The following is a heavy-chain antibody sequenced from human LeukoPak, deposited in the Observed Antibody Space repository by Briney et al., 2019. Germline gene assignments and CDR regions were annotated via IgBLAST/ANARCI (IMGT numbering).Heavy chain of an antibody. CDR1: GFTFSTYW. CDR2: MNPDGGQK. Sequence: GGSLRLSCAASGFTFSTYWMTWVRQAPGKGLEWVANMNPDGGQKYYVDSVKGRFTISRDNAKNTLYLQMNSLRAEDTAVYYCARDDSGLYHRLYYFDYWGQGTLVTVSS. J-gene: IGHJ4*02. V-gene: IGHV3-7*01. CDR3: ARDDSGLYHRLYYFDY. D-gene: IGHD5-12*01.